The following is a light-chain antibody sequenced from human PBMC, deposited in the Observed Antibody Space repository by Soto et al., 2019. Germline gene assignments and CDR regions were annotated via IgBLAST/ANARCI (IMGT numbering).Light chain of an antibody. V-gene: IGLV2-8*01. Sequence: QSVLTQPPSASGSPGQSVTISCTGTSSDVGGYNYVSWYQQRPGKVPKLMIYEVSKRPSGVPDRFSGSKSGNTASLTVSGLQAEDEADYYCAAWDDSLRGYVFGTGTKVTVL. CDR1: SSDVGGYNY. J-gene: IGLJ1*01. CDR3: AAWDDSLRGYV. CDR2: EVS.